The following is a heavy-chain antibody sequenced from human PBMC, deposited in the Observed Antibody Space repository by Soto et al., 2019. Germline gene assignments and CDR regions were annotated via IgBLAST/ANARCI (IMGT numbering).Heavy chain of an antibody. CDR1: GFTFSGSA. V-gene: IGHV3-73*01. J-gene: IGHJ6*02. CDR2: IRSKANSYAT. Sequence: GGSLRLSCAASGFTFSGSAMHWVRQASGKGLEWVGRIRSKANSYATAYVASVKGRFTISRDDSKNTAYLQMNSLKTEDTAVYYCTRHPTGGVPAAPYYYGMDVWGQGTTVTVSS. D-gene: IGHD2-2*01. CDR3: TRHPTGGVPAAPYYYGMDV.